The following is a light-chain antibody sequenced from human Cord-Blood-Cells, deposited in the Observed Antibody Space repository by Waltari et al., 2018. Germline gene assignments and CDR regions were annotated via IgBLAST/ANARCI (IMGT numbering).Light chain of an antibody. V-gene: IGKV1-5*01. CDR3: QQYNSYSPYT. CDR2: DAS. CDR1: QSISSW. J-gene: IGKJ2*01. Sequence: DIQMTQSPSTLSASVGDRVTITCRASQSISSWFAWYQQKPGKAPKLLIYDASSLESGVPSRCSGSGSGTEFTLTISSLQPDDFATYYCQQYNSYSPYTFGQGTKLEIK.